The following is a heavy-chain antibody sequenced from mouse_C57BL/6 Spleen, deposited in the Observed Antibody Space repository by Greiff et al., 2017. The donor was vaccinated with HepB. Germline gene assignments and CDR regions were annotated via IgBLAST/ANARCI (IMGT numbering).Heavy chain of an antibody. CDR2: IWRGGST. V-gene: IGHV2-5*01. CDR3: AKNPYGSSYGAMDY. J-gene: IGHJ4*01. Sequence: VQLQQSGPGLVQPSQSLSITCTVSGFSLTSYGVHWVRQSPGKGLEWLGVIWRGGSTDYNAAFMSRLSITNDNSKSQVFFKMNSLQADDTAIYYCAKNPYGSSYGAMDYWGQGTSVTVSS. CDR1: GFSLTSYG. D-gene: IGHD1-1*01.